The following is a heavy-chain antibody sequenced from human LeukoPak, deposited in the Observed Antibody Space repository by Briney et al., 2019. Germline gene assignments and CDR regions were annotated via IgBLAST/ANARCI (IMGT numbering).Heavy chain of an antibody. Sequence: GESLKISCKGSGYSFTSYWIGWVRQMPGKGLEWVGIIYPGDSDTKYSPSFQGQVTISADKSISTAYLQWSNLKASDTAMYFCARHLVAPDYWGQGTLVTVSS. CDR2: IYPGDSDT. V-gene: IGHV5-51*01. J-gene: IGHJ4*02. CDR1: GYSFTSYW. D-gene: IGHD5-12*01. CDR3: ARHLVAPDY.